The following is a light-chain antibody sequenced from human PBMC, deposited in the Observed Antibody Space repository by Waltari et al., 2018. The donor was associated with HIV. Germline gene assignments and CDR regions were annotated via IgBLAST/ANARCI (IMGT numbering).Light chain of an antibody. CDR3: QQYYSTPLT. J-gene: IGKJ4*01. V-gene: IGKV4-1*01. Sequence: DIVMTQSPDSLAVSLGERATINCKSSQSVLYSSNNKNYLAWYQQKPRQPPKLLIYWASTRASGVPDRFSGSGSGTDFTLTISSLQAEDVAVYYCQQYYSTPLTFGGGTKVESK. CDR1: QSVLYSSNNKNY. CDR2: WAS.